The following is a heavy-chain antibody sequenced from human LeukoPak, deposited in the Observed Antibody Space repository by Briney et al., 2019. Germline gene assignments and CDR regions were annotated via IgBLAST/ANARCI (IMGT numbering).Heavy chain of an antibody. V-gene: IGHV5-51*01. J-gene: IGHJ4*02. D-gene: IGHD2-21*02. Sequence: GESLKISCKGSGYTFTTHWIGWVRQMPGKGLEWMAIIYPGDSDIRYSPSFQGQVTISVDKSIATAYMQWSTLKASDTAMYYCARCSSSGDCFYFDYWGQGSLVTVSS. CDR1: GYTFTTHW. CDR2: IYPGDSDI. CDR3: ARCSSSGDCFYFDY.